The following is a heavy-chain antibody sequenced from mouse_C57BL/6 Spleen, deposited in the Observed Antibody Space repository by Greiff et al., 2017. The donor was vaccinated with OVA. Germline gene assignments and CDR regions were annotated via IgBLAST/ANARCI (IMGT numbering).Heavy chain of an antibody. Sequence: VKLVESGAELARPGASVKLSCKASGYTFTSYGISWVKQRPGQGLEWIGGIYPRSGNTSYNEKFKGKATLTADKSSSTAYMELRSLTSEDSAVYFCARWGCNSWYFDVWGTGTTVTVSS. CDR2: IYPRSGNT. J-gene: IGHJ1*03. CDR3: ARWGCNSWYFDV. D-gene: IGHD2-1*01. CDR1: GYTFTSYG. V-gene: IGHV1-81*01.